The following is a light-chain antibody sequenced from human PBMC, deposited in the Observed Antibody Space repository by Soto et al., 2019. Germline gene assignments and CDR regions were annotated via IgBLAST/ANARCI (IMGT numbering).Light chain of an antibody. V-gene: IGKV1-9*01. CDR3: QQLNSYPIT. CDR1: QGISSN. J-gene: IGKJ5*01. CDR2: AAS. Sequence: DIQLTQSPSFLSASVGDRVTITCRASQGISSNLAWYQQKPGKAPKLLIYAASTLQSGVPSRFSGSGSGTEFTLTISSLQPEDFAAYYCQQLNSYPITFGQGTRLEIK.